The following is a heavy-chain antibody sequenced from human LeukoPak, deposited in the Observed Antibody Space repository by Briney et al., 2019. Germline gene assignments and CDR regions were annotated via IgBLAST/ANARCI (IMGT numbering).Heavy chain of an antibody. V-gene: IGHV4-59*12. D-gene: IGHD4-23*01. CDR1: GGSISSYY. J-gene: IGHJ4*02. CDR3: SRVSARRLPPTNSSDRRNYFDY. Sequence: SETLSLTCTVSGGSISSYYWSWIRQPPGKGLEWIGYIYYSGSTNYNPSLKSRVTISVDTSKNQFSLKLSSVTAADTAVYYCSRVSARRLPPTNSSDRRNYFDYWGQGTLVTVSS. CDR2: IYYSGST.